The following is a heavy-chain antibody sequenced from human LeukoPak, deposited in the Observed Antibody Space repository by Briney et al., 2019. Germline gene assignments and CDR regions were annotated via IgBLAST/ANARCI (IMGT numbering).Heavy chain of an antibody. D-gene: IGHD3-3*01. CDR3: ARGGSYDYWTGYRTDH. CDR2: ISYDESNI. Sequence: SGGSLRLSCAASGFTFSSYAMHWVRQAPGKGLEWVAVISYDESNIYYAASVKGRFSISRDNSKNTLFLQMNSLRAEDTAVYFCARGGSYDYWTGYRTDHWGQGTLVTVSS. V-gene: IGHV3-30*04. CDR1: GFTFSSYA. J-gene: IGHJ4*02.